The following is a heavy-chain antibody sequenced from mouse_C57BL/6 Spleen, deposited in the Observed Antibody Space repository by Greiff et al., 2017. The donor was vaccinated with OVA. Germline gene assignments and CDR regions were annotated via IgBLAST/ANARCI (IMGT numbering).Heavy chain of an antibody. Sequence: VQLQQSGAELARPGASVKLSCKASGYTFTSYGISWVKQRTGQGLEWIGEIYPRSGNTYYNEKFKGKATLTAAKSSSTAYMQLRSLTSEDSAVYICARGGNGVSQGDFDYWGQGTTLTVSS. D-gene: IGHD2-1*01. CDR3: ARGGNGVSQGDFDY. CDR2: IYPRSGNT. V-gene: IGHV1-81*01. J-gene: IGHJ2*01. CDR1: GYTFTSYG.